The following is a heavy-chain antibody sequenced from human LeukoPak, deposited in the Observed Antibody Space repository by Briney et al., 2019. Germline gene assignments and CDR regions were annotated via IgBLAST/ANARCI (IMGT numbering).Heavy chain of an antibody. Sequence: QPGGSLRLSCAASGFPFSSYWMHWVRHAPGKGLVGVSRINSDGSSTLYADSVKGRFTISRDNAKNTLYLQMNSLRTEDTALYYCAKDFGGALSWEDPYLGYCSGGSCYPGDSWGQGTLVTVSS. CDR2: INSDGSST. V-gene: IGHV3-74*01. D-gene: IGHD2-15*01. CDR1: GFPFSSYW. CDR3: AKDFGGALSWEDPYLGYCSGGSCYPGDS. J-gene: IGHJ5*01.